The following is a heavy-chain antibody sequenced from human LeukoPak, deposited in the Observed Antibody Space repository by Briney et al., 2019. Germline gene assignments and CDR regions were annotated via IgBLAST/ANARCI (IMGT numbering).Heavy chain of an antibody. CDR1: GHTFTGDNY. J-gene: IGHJ5*02. CDR2: INTNSGAT. Sequence: GASVKVSCEASGHTFTGDNYIHWVRQAPGQGPEWMGWINTNSGATYYARKFQGRVTMTRDTSIITTHMELYRLTSDDMAVYYCTRDRLRKWFDPWGQGTLVTVSS. CDR3: TRDRLRKWFDP. D-gene: IGHD5-12*01. V-gene: IGHV1-2*02.